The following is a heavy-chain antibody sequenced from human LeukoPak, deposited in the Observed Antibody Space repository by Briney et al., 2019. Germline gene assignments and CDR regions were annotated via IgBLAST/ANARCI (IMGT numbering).Heavy chain of an antibody. V-gene: IGHV4-30-2*01. CDR1: GGSISSGGYS. CDR2: IYHSGST. CDR3: ARAGYCSSTSCLDAFDI. D-gene: IGHD2-2*01. Sequence: AQTLSLTCAVSGGSISSGGYSWSWIRQPPGKGLEWIGYIYHSGSTYYNPSLKSRVTISVDRSKNQFSLKLSSVTAADTAVYYCARAGYCSSTSCLDAFDIWGQGTMVTVSS. J-gene: IGHJ3*02.